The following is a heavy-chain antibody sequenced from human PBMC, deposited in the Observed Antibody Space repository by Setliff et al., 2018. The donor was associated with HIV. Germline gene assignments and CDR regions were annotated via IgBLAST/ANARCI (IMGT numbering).Heavy chain of an antibody. CDR2: IHYTGSN. CDR1: GGSVTSGGHY. J-gene: IGHJ5*01. V-gene: IGHV4-31*02. Sequence: PSETLSLTCTVSGGSVTSGGHYWSWIRQQPGKAPEWIGYIHYTGSNFYNPSLTDRLTISVDTSKNQFSLKLSYVTAADTAVYYCARGGNSRAAWFDSWGQGILVTV. CDR3: ARGGNSRAAWFDS. D-gene: IGHD5-12*01.